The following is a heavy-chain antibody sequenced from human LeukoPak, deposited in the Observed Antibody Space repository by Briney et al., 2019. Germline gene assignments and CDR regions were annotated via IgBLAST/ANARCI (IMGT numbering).Heavy chain of an antibody. D-gene: IGHD4-17*01. CDR3: AKEIYGDSTGGRFQQ. Sequence: GGSLRLSCAASGFTFSSYAMGWVRQAPGKGLEWVSVISGSGGSTYYADSVKGRFTLSRDNSKNTLYLQMNSLRAEDTAVYYCAKEIYGDSTGGRFQQWGQGTLVTVSS. CDR1: GFTFSSYA. CDR2: ISGSGGST. J-gene: IGHJ1*01. V-gene: IGHV3-23*01.